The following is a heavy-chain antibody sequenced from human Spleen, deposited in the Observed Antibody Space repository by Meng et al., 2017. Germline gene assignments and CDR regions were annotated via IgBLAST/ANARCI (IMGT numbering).Heavy chain of an antibody. CDR2: IGHSGFT. D-gene: IGHD3-22*01. V-gene: IGHV4-39*01. J-gene: IGHJ5*02. CDR3: VRSSAWVRTGFDP. CDR1: GGPLSTRGYY. Sequence: QPQLQESGPGLVNPSEALSLPCSVSGGPLSTRGYYWGWIRQSPGKGLEWIGSIGHSGFTYYTPSVKSRVTVSIDTSKSQFSLKLTSVTAADTAVYFCVRSSAWVRTGFDPWGQGTLVTVSS.